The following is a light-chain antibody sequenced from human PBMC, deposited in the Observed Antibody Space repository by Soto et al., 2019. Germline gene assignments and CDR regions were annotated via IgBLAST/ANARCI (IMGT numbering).Light chain of an antibody. CDR2: GNS. CDR1: SSNIGAGYD. CDR3: QSYDSSLSAVV. J-gene: IGLJ2*01. V-gene: IGLV1-40*01. Sequence: QLVLTQSPSVSGAPGQRVTISCTGSSSNIGAGYDVHWYQQLPGTAPKLLIYGNSNRPSGVPDRFSGSKSGTSASLAITGLQAEDEADYYCQSYDSSLSAVVFGGGTKLTVL.